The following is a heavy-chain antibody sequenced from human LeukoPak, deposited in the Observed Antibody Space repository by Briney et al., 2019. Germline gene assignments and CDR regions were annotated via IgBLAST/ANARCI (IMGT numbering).Heavy chain of an antibody. CDR3: ARKDVRYFDWLSDNWFDP. CDR1: GDSISSYY. Sequence: SETLSLTCTVSGDSISSYYWSWIRQPAGKGLEWIGRIYTTGSTNYNPSLKSRVTMSVDTSKNQFSLKLSSVTAADTAVYYCARKDVRYFDWLSDNWFDPWGQGTLVTVSS. V-gene: IGHV4-4*07. CDR2: IYTTGST. J-gene: IGHJ5*02. D-gene: IGHD3-9*01.